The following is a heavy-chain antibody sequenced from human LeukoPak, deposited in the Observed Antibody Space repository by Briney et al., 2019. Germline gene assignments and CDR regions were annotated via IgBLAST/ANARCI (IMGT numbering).Heavy chain of an antibody. Sequence: TSETLSLTCAVYGGSFSGYYWSWIRQPPGKGLEWIGEINHSGSTNYNPSLKSRVTISVDTSKNQFSLKLSSVTAADTAVYYCARVGYSSSFYYYYYGMDVWGQGTTVTVSS. CDR1: GGSFSGYY. CDR3: ARVGYSSSFYYYYYGMDV. V-gene: IGHV4-34*01. J-gene: IGHJ6*02. D-gene: IGHD6-6*01. CDR2: INHSGST.